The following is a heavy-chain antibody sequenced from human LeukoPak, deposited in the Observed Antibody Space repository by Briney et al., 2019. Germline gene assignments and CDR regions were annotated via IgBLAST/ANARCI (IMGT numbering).Heavy chain of an antibody. CDR3: AREIAAAGTPFDY. Sequence: GGSLRLSCAASGFTFSSYWMSWVRQAPGKGLEWVANIKQDGREKYYVDSVKGRFTISRDNAKNSLYLQMNSLRAEDTAVYYCAREIAAAGTPFDYWGQGTLVTVSS. CDR1: GFTFSSYW. J-gene: IGHJ4*02. D-gene: IGHD6-13*01. V-gene: IGHV3-7*01. CDR2: IKQDGREK.